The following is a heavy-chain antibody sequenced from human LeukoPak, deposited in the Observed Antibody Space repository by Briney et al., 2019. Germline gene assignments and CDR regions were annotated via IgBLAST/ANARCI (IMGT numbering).Heavy chain of an antibody. CDR3: ARKYYYYMDV. Sequence: PSETLSLTCAVYGGSFSGYYWSWIRQPPGKGLEWIGYIYYSGSTYYNPSLKSRVTISVDTSKNQFSLKLSSVTAADTAVYYCARKYYYYMDVWGKGTTVTVSS. CDR2: IYYSGST. CDR1: GGSFSGYY. V-gene: IGHV4-30-4*08. J-gene: IGHJ6*03.